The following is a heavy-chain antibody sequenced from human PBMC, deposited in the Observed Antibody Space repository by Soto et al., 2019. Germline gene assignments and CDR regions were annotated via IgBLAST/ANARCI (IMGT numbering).Heavy chain of an antibody. CDR2: IVPSLDTT. CDR1: GGTFSSSG. Sequence: QVHLVQSGTEVKKPGSSVKVSCKASGGTFSSSGFSWVRQAPGQGLEWMGMIVPSLDTTNYAQKFQARVTITADEVTSTAYMELRSLRSEDTAVYYCARWPQPRYTDYPYAVDVWGQGTRVIVSS. V-gene: IGHV1-69*11. J-gene: IGHJ6*02. CDR3: ARWPQPRYTDYPYAVDV. D-gene: IGHD3-16*01.